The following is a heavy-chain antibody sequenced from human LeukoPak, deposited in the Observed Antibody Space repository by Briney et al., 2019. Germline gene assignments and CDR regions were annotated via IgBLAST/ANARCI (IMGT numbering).Heavy chain of an antibody. Sequence: SETLSLTCTVSGGSISSYYWSWIRQPPGKGLEWIGYIYYSGSTNYNPSLKSRVTISVDTSKNQFSLKLSSVTAADTAVYYCARVIKGMYYDISFDPWGQGTLVTVSS. J-gene: IGHJ5*02. CDR2: IYYSGST. D-gene: IGHD3-9*01. CDR1: GGSISSYY. CDR3: ARVIKGMYYDISFDP. V-gene: IGHV4-59*01.